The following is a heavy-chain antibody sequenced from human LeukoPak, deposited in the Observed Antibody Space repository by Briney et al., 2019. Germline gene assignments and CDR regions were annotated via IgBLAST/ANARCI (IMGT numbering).Heavy chain of an antibody. D-gene: IGHD6-19*01. CDR1: GFTFHDFG. V-gene: IGHV3-21*01. CDR2: ISSSSSYI. J-gene: IGHJ2*01. CDR3: ARDLSSGFEVNWYFDL. Sequence: GGSLRLSCAASGFTFHDFGMSWVRQVPGKGLEWVSSISSSSSYIYYADSVKGRFTISRDNAKNSLYLQMNSLSAEDTAVYYCARDLSSGFEVNWYFDLWGRGTLVTVSS.